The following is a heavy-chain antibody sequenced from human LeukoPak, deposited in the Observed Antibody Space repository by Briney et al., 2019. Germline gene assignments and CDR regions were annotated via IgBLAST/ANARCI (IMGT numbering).Heavy chain of an antibody. V-gene: IGHV1-2*02. Sequence: GASVKVSCKASGYTFTGYYMHWVRQAPGQGLEWMGWINPNSGGTNYAQKFQGRVTMTRDTSISTAYMELSRLRSDDTAVYYCARNWAPRRIKAMDVWGQGTTVTVSS. CDR1: GYTFTGYY. D-gene: IGHD7-27*01. J-gene: IGHJ6*02. CDR2: INPNSGGT. CDR3: ARNWAPRRIKAMDV.